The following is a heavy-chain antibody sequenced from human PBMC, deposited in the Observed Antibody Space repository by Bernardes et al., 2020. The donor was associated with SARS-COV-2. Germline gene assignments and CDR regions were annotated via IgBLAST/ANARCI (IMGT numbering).Heavy chain of an antibody. Sequence: GGSLRLSCAASGFTFSSYAMSWVRQAPRKGLEWVSTISGSGGLTYFADSLKGRFTICRDNSKNTLYLQMNSLSDEDTAVYYCANHYLDIRGHNYLDYWGHGALVTVS. D-gene: IGHD3-22*01. CDR2: ISGSGGLT. J-gene: IGHJ4*01. CDR3: ANHYLDIRGHNYLDY. V-gene: IGHV3-23*01. CDR1: GFTFSSYA.